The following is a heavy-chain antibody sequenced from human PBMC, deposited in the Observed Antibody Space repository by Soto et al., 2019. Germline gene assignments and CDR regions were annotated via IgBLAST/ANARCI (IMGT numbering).Heavy chain of an antibody. D-gene: IGHD3-22*01. Sequence: SETLSLTCSVSGDSISNSRFYWAWIRQPPGEGLEWIGSIHHTGNAYYNQSLKNQVTISVDTSKNQFSLKLTSVTAADAALYYCARDFLDSSDYTTNWFDPWGQGILVTVSS. CDR3: ARDFLDSSDYTTNWFDP. CDR1: GDSISNSRFY. J-gene: IGHJ5*02. CDR2: IHHTGNA. V-gene: IGHV4-39*01.